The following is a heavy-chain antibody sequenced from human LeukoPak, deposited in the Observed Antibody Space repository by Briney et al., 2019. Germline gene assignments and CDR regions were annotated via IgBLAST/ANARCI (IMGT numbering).Heavy chain of an antibody. CDR3: ARALVNSSGYNAFDI. D-gene: IGHD3-22*01. CDR1: GGSISSYY. Sequence: SSETLSLTCTVSGGSISSYYWSWIRQPPGKGLEWIGYIYYSGSTNYNPSLKSRVTILVDTSKNQFSLRLSSVTAADTAVYYCARALVNSSGYNAFDIWGQGTMVTVSS. CDR2: IYYSGST. J-gene: IGHJ3*02. V-gene: IGHV4-59*01.